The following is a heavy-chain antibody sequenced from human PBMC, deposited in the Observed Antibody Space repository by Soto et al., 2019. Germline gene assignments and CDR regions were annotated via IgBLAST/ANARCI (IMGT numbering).Heavy chain of an antibody. CDR1: GFTFSYYA. CDR2: LSDRGDTT. D-gene: IGHD3-22*01. V-gene: IGHV3-23*01. Sequence: GGSLRLSCSASGFTFSYYAMGWVRQAPGKGLEWVSVLSDRGDTTYYADSVKGRFTISRDNSNNALYLQMSSLRAEDTAVYYCVKMHYYDSSGYYGDLDSIGAFDIWGQGTMVTVSS. CDR3: VKMHYYDSSGYYGDLDSIGAFDI. J-gene: IGHJ3*02.